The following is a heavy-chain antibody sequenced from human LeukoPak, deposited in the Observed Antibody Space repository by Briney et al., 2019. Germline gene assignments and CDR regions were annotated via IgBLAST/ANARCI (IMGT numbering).Heavy chain of an antibody. CDR3: AKKKTDGWGGYTFDS. CDR1: GGSISTYY. D-gene: IGHD3-10*01. CDR2: IYYSGST. V-gene: IGHV4-59*08. Sequence: SETLSLTCTVSGGSISTYYWSWIRQPPGKGLEWIGYIYYSGSTNYNPSLKSRVTISVDTSKNQFSLRLSSVTAADTAVYYCAKKKTDGWGGYTFDSGGQGPLATVS. J-gene: IGHJ4*02.